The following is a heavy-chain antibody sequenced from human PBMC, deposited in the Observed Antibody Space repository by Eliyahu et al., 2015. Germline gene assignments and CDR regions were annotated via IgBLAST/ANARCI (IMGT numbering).Heavy chain of an antibody. Sequence: QVQLVQSGAEVKKPGASVKVSCKASGYPFTSYYIPWVRQAPGQGPEWMGIINPNAAGTTFAQRFQGRITMTRDTSTSTVYMELSSLRSEDTAVYYCARGVPAYGDFYFDSWGQGTLVTVSS. J-gene: IGHJ4*02. D-gene: IGHD4-17*01. CDR2: INPNAAGT. CDR3: ARGVPAYGDFYFDS. CDR1: GYPFTSYY. V-gene: IGHV1-46*01.